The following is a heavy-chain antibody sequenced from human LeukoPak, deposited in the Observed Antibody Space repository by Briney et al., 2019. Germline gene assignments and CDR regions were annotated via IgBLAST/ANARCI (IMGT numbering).Heavy chain of an antibody. D-gene: IGHD3-10*01. J-gene: IGHJ4*02. Sequence: GGSLRLSCAASGFIFSSHWMSWVRQAPGKGLEWVANIKQDGSEKYYVDSVKGRFTISRDNAKNSLYLQMNSLRAEDTAVYYYARDTMGYFDYWGQGTLVTVSS. CDR1: GFIFSSHW. CDR2: IKQDGSEK. V-gene: IGHV3-7*01. CDR3: ARDTMGYFDY.